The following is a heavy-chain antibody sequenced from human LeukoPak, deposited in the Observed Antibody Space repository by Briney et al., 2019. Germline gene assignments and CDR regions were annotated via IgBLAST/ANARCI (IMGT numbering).Heavy chain of an antibody. CDR3: ARSEISGYCSSTSCPQGNMDV. V-gene: IGHV1-69*01. Sequence: GSSVKVSCKASGGTFSSYAISWVRQAPGQGLEWMGGIIPIFGTANYAQKFQGRVTITADESTSTAYMELSSLRSEDTAVYYCARSEISGYCSSTSCPQGNMDVWGKGTTVTVSS. J-gene: IGHJ6*03. CDR2: IIPIFGTA. D-gene: IGHD2-2*01. CDR1: GGTFSSYA.